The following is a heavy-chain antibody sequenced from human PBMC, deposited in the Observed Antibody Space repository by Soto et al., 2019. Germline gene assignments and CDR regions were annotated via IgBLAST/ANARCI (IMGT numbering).Heavy chain of an antibody. V-gene: IGHV3-23*01. CDR1: GFTFSSYA. D-gene: IGHD3-3*01. Sequence: EVQLLESGGGLVQPGGSLRLSCAASGFTFSSYAMSWVRQAPGKGLEWVSAISGSGGSTYYADSVKGRFTISRDNSKNTLYLQMNSLRAEDTAVYYCATDDAVSIHGYYFDYWGQGTLVTVSS. CDR2: ISGSGGST. CDR3: ATDDAVSIHGYYFDY. J-gene: IGHJ4*02.